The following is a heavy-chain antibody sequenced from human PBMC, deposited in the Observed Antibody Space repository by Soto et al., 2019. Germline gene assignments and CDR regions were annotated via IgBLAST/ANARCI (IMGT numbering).Heavy chain of an antibody. CDR2: IYYSGST. CDR1: GGSISSYY. V-gene: IGHV4-59*08. D-gene: IGHD3-3*02. Sequence: SETLSLTCTVSGGSISSYYWSWIRQPPGKGLEWIGYIYYSGSTNYNPSLKSRVTISVDTSKNQFSLKLSSVTAADTAVYYCARLQLGEDYYYYYMDVWGKGTTVTVSS. CDR3: ARLQLGEDYYYYYMDV. J-gene: IGHJ6*03.